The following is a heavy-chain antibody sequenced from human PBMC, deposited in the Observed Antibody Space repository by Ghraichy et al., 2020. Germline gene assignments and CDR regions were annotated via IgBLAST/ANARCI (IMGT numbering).Heavy chain of an antibody. V-gene: IGHV3-30*18. Sequence: GGSLRLSCAASGFTFSSYGMHWVRQAPGKGLEWVAFISFDGSNKYYADSVKGRFTISRDNSKSTLFLQLNSLRAEDTAVYYCAKGGTVVINYFDYWGQGTLVTVSS. D-gene: IGHD3-22*01. CDR2: ISFDGSNK. CDR1: GFTFSSYG. CDR3: AKGGTVVINYFDY. J-gene: IGHJ4*02.